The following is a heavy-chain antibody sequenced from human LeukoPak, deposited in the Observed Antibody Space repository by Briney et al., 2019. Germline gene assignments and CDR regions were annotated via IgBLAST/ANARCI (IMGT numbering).Heavy chain of an antibody. CDR1: GGSFSGYY. CDR3: ARDVRGTMIVADSRENAFDI. D-gene: IGHD3-22*01. J-gene: IGHJ3*02. CDR2: IYHSGST. V-gene: IGHV4-34*01. Sequence: SETLSLTCAVYGGSFSGYYWSWIRQPPGKGLEWIGEIYHSGSTNYNPSLKSRVTISVDKSKNQFSLKLSSVTAADTAVYYCARDVRGTMIVADSRENAFDIWGQGTMVTVSS.